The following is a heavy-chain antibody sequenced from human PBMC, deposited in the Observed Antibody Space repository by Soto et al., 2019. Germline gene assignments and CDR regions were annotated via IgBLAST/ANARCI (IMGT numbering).Heavy chain of an antibody. CDR2: IRSKANSYAT. D-gene: IGHD2-15*01. J-gene: IGHJ4*02. CDR3: TSGLPPVVVAATLVDY. CDR1: GFTFSGSA. Sequence: EVQLVESGGGLVQPGGSLKLSCAASGFTFSGSAMHWVRQASGKGLEWVGRIRSKANSYATAYAASVKGRFTISRDDSKNTAYLQMNSLKTEDTAVYYCTSGLPPVVVAATLVDYWGQGTLVTVSS. V-gene: IGHV3-73*01.